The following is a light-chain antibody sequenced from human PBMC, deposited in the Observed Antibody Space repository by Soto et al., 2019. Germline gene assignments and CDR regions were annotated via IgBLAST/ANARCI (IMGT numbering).Light chain of an antibody. Sequence: EIVMTQSPATLSVSPGERATLSCRASQSVSSYLAWYQQKPGQAPRLLIYGASTRATGIPARFSGSGSGTEFTLTISSLQSEDFAVYYCQQYNNWPPVTFGPGTKVDIK. CDR2: GAS. CDR3: QQYNNWPPVT. CDR1: QSVSSY. J-gene: IGKJ3*01. V-gene: IGKV3-15*01.